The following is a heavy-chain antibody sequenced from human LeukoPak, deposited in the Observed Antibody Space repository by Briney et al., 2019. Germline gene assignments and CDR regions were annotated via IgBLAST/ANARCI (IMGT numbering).Heavy chain of an antibody. CDR3: ARGGRYSSGWYLY. CDR2: IYYSGST. D-gene: IGHD6-19*01. J-gene: IGHJ4*02. Sequence: PSETLSLTCTVSGGSLSSYYWSWIRQPPGKGLEGIGYIYYSGSTNYNPSLTSRVTISVDTSKNQFSLKLSSVTAADTAVYYCARGGRYSSGWYLYWGQGTLVTVSS. CDR1: GGSLSSYY. V-gene: IGHV4-59*01.